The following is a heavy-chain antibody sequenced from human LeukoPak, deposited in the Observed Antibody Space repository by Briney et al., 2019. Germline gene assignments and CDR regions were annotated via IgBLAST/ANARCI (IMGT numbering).Heavy chain of an antibody. J-gene: IGHJ3*02. CDR2: ISGSGGGT. CDR1: GFTFSSYA. Sequence: GGSLRLSCAASGFTFSSYAMSWVRQAPGKGLEWVSAISGSGGGTYYADSVKGRFTISRDNSKNTLYLQMNSLRAEDTAVYYCAKLIAADEGAFDIWGQGTMVTVSS. V-gene: IGHV3-23*01. CDR3: AKLIAADEGAFDI. D-gene: IGHD6-13*01.